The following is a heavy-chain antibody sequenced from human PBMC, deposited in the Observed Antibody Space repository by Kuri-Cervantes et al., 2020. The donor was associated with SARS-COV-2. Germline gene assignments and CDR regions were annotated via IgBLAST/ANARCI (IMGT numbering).Heavy chain of an antibody. CDR2: ISGSGGST. CDR1: RFTFISYA. J-gene: IGHJ4*02. CDR3: AKDRGYSYGYGYFDY. V-gene: IGHV3-23*01. Sequence: LSLTCAASRFTFISYAMSWVRQAPGTGLEWVSAISGSGGSTYYADSVKGRFTISRDNFKNTLYLQMNSLRAEDTAVYYCAKDRGYSYGYGYFDYWGQGTLVTVSS. D-gene: IGHD5-18*01.